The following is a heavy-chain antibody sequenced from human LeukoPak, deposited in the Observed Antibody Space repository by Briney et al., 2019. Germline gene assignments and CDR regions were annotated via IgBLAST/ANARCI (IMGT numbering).Heavy chain of an antibody. J-gene: IGHJ4*02. V-gene: IGHV4-34*01. CDR1: GGSFSGYY. D-gene: IGHD3-10*01. Sequence: PSETLSLTCAVYGGSFSGYYWNWIRQPPGKGLEWIGEMNHSGSTNYNPSLKSRVTISVDTSKNQFSLKLSSVTAADTAVYYCARGGATMVRGVHGYWGQGTLVTVSS. CDR3: ARGGATMVRGVHGY. CDR2: MNHSGST.